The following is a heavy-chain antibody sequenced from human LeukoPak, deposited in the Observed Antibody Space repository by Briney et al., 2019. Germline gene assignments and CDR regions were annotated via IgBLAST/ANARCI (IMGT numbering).Heavy chain of an antibody. CDR2: ISSSSRSV. D-gene: IGHD5-24*01. CDR3: ARVHNTIY. Sequence: GGSLRLSCAGSGFTLNDYYVNWLRQAPGKGLEWIAYISSSSRSVSYADSVKGRFTLSRDYAKNSVNLDMTSLRGEDTAIYYCARVHNTIYWGQGVLVTVSS. J-gene: IGHJ4*02. V-gene: IGHV3-11*04. CDR1: GFTLNDYY.